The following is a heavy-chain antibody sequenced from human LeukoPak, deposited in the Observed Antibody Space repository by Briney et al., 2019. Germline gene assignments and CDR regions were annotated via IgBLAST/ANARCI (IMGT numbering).Heavy chain of an antibody. D-gene: IGHD4-17*01. V-gene: IGHV3-33*01. CDR3: ARDRSTTAVDY. CDR2: IWYDGSNK. Sequence: GGSLRLSCAASGFTFSSYGMHWVRQAPGKGLEWVAVIWYDGSNKYYADSVKGRFTISRDNSKNTLYLQINGLRAEDTAVYYCARDRSTTAVDYWGQGTLVTVSS. CDR1: GFTFSSYG. J-gene: IGHJ4*02.